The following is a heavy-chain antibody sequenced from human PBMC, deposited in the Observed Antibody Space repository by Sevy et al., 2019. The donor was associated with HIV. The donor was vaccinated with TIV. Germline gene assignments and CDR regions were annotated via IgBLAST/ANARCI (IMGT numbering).Heavy chain of an antibody. CDR3: AKARASGLLKTAQDY. J-gene: IGHJ4*02. CDR2: ISGSGGST. Sequence: GGSLRLSCAASGFTFSSYAMSWVRQAPGKGLEWVSAISGSGGSTYYADSVKGRFTISRDNSKNTLYLQMNSLRAEDTALYYCAKARASGLLKTAQDYWGQGTLVTVSS. V-gene: IGHV3-23*01. CDR1: GFTFSSYA. D-gene: IGHD6-25*01.